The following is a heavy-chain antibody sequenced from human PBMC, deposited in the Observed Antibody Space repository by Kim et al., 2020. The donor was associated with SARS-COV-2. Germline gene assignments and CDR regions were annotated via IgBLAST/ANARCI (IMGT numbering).Heavy chain of an antibody. CDR3: ARDCREVMLGVGWGWFDP. Sequence: SETLSLTCTVSGGSISSGGYYWSWIRQHPGKGLEWIGYIYYSGSTYYNPSLKSRVTISVDTSKNQFSLKLSSVTAADTAVYYCARDCREVMLGVGWGWFDPWGQGTLVTVSS. CDR1: GGSISSGGYY. J-gene: IGHJ5*02. D-gene: IGHD3-16*01. V-gene: IGHV4-31*03. CDR2: IYYSGST.